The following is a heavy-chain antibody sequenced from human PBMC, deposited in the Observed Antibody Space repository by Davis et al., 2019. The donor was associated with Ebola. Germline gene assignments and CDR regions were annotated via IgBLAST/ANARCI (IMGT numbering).Heavy chain of an antibody. CDR2: IYYSGST. CDR1: GGSISSYY. V-gene: IGHV4-59*08. D-gene: IGHD1-26*01. J-gene: IGHJ4*02. CDR3: ARRARVGAPFDY. Sequence: PSETLSLTCTVSGGSISSYYWSWIRQPPGKGLEWIGYIYYSGSTNYNPSLKSRVTISVDTSKNQFSLKLSSVTAADTAVYYCARRARVGAPFDYWGQGTLVTVSS.